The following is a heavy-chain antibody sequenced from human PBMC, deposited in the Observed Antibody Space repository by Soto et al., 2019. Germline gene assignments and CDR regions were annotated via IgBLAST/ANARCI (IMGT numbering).Heavy chain of an antibody. Sequence: ASVKVSCKASGYSFTSYGVSWVRQAPGQGLEWMGWINVNNGNTNYAQKFQGRVTMTTDTSTSTAYMELRSLRSDDTAVYYCATSYDSGFDPWGQGTLVTVS. J-gene: IGHJ5*02. D-gene: IGHD5-12*01. CDR1: GYSFTSYG. CDR2: INVNNGNT. V-gene: IGHV1-18*04. CDR3: ATSYDSGFDP.